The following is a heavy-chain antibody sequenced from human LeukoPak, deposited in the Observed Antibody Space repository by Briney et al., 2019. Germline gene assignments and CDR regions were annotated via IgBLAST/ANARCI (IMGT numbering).Heavy chain of an antibody. CDR1: GYTFTVYY. Sequence: GASVKVSCKTSGYTFTVYYIHWVRQAPGQGLEWMGRINPNSGGTNYAQKFQGRVTMTRDTSISTAYMELGRLRSDETAVYYCARFGGYSGYDFDSWGQGTLVTVSS. CDR2: INPNSGGT. J-gene: IGHJ4*02. CDR3: ARFGGYSGYDFDS. D-gene: IGHD5-12*01. V-gene: IGHV1-2*06.